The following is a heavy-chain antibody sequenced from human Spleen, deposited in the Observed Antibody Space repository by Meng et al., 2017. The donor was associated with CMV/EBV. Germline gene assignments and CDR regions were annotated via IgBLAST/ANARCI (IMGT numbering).Heavy chain of an antibody. D-gene: IGHD1-1*01. Sequence: GESLKISCEASGFTFSTYTMHWVRQTPGKGLEWVGRSRNKANRYTTEYAASVKGRFTVSRDESKNSLYLQMNSLKTEDTAVYYCVRGYNSFDSWGQGTLVTVSS. V-gene: IGHV3-72*01. CDR3: VRGYNSFDS. CDR2: SRNKANRYTT. J-gene: IGHJ4*02. CDR1: GFTFSTYT.